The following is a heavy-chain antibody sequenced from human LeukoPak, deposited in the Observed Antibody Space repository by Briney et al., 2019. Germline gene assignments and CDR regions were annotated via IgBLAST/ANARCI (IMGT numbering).Heavy chain of an antibody. D-gene: IGHD2-2*02. CDR3: AKVYMISIRDYWFDP. CDR1: GFTFSTYW. J-gene: IGHJ5*02. CDR2: ISGSGGST. Sequence: PGGSLRLSCAASGFTFSTYWMSWVRQAPGKGLEWVSAISGSGGSTYYADSVKGRFTISRDNSKNTLYLQMNSLRAEDTAVYYCAKVYMISIRDYWFDPWGQGTLVTVSS. V-gene: IGHV3-23*01.